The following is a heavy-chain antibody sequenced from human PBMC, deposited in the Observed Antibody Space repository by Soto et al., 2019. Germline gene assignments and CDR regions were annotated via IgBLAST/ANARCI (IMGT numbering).Heavy chain of an antibody. V-gene: IGHV3-11*01. CDR1: GFTFSDYY. Sequence: PGGSLRLSCAASGFTFSDYYMIWIRQAPGKGLEWMSYTSSSGTMTKYADSVKGRFTISRDNARKSLYLQMNSLRVEDTAVYYCARLVTPTRHYYYGMDVWGHGTAVTVSS. CDR2: TSSSGTMT. J-gene: IGHJ6*02. D-gene: IGHD4-4*01. CDR3: ARLVTPTRHYYYGMDV.